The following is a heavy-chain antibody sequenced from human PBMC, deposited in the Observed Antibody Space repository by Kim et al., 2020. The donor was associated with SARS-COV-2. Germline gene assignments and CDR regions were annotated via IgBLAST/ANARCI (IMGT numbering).Heavy chain of an antibody. Sequence: SVKVSCKASGGTFSSYAISWVRQAPGQGLEWMGGIIPIFGTANYAQKFQGRVTITADESTSTAYMELSSLRSEDTAMYYCARAGGMATGGFDYWGQGTLVTVSS. J-gene: IGHJ4*02. CDR1: GGTFSSYA. D-gene: IGHD5-12*01. CDR3: ARAGGMATGGFDY. V-gene: IGHV1-69*13. CDR2: IIPIFGTA.